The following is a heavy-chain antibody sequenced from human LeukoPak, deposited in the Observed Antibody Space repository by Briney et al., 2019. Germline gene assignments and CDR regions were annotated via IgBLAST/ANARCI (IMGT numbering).Heavy chain of an antibody. CDR2: INHSGST. CDR3: ARLEWFDP. V-gene: IGHV4-34*01. D-gene: IGHD1-1*01. CDR1: GGSFSGYY. J-gene: IGHJ5*02. Sequence: SETLSLTCAVYGGSFSGYYWSWNRQPPGKGLEWIGEINHSGSTNYNPSLKSRVTISVDTSKNQFSLKLSSVTAADTAVYYCARLEWFDPWGQGTLVTVSS.